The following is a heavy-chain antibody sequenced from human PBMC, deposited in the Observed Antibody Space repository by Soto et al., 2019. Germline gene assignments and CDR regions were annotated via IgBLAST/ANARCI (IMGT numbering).Heavy chain of an antibody. Sequence: ASVKVSRKASGYTFTSYDINWVRQATGQGLEWMGWMNPNSGNTGYAQKFQGRVTMTRNTSISTAYMELSSLRSEDTAVYYCARALSGSSDNWFDPWGQGTLVTVSS. D-gene: IGHD1-26*01. J-gene: IGHJ5*02. CDR2: MNPNSGNT. CDR3: ARALSGSSDNWFDP. V-gene: IGHV1-8*02. CDR1: GYTFTSYD.